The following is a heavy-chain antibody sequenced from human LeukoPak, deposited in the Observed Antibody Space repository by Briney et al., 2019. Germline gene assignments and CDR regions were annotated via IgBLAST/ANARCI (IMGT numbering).Heavy chain of an antibody. D-gene: IGHD3-22*01. V-gene: IGHV4-59*01. CDR2: IYYTGST. J-gene: IGHJ4*02. CDR3: AGEEAYYYDSSGYCVSNAAFDY. CDR1: GVSISSYY. Sequence: SETLSLTCIVSGVSISSYYWSWIRQPPGKGLEWIGYIYYTGSTNYNPSLKSRGTISVDTSKNHFSLKLTSVTAADTAVYYCAGEEAYYYDSSGYCVSNAAFDYWGQGTLVTVSS.